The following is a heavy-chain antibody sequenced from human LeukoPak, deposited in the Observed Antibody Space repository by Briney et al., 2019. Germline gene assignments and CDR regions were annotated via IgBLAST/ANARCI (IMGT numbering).Heavy chain of an antibody. CDR3: ATDKSYFDSRSHQGFDY. D-gene: IGHD3-10*01. Sequence: PGGSLRLSCAASGFTFSIYAMHWVRQAPGKGLEWVAVITHDGGNTYYADPVKGRFTISRDNSKSTLYLQMSSLRAEDTAVYYCATDKSYFDSRSHQGFDYWGQGTLVTVSS. J-gene: IGHJ4*02. V-gene: IGHV3-30*15. CDR1: GFTFSIYA. CDR2: ITHDGGNT.